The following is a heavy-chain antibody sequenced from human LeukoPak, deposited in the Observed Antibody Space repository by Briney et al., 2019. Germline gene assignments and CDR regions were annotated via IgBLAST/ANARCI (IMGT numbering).Heavy chain of an antibody. D-gene: IGHD5-24*01. V-gene: IGHV3-7*05. J-gene: IGHJ5*02. CDR3: ARASDPWLQLT. CDR2: IKQDGSEK. Sequence: GGSLRLSCAASGFTFSNYWMIWVRQAPGKGLEWVGNIKQDGSEKRYANSVRGRFSISRDNAQTSLYLQMNSLRAEDTAVYYCARASDPWLQLTWGQGTLVTVSS. CDR1: GFTFSNYW.